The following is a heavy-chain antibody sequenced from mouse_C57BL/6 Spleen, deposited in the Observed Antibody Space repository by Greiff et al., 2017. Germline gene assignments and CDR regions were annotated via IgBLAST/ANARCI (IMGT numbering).Heavy chain of an antibody. CDR2: INPNYGTT. V-gene: IGHV1-39*01. J-gene: IGHJ1*03. CDR3: ARSGEGYGNTGDFDV. CDR1: GYSFTDYN. D-gene: IGHD2-1*01. Sequence: VQLQQSGPELVKPGASVKISCKASGYSFTDYNMNWVQQSNGKSLEWIGVINPNYGTTSYNQKFKGKATLPVDQPSSTAYMQLNRQTSEDSAVYYCARSGEGYGNTGDFDVWGTGTTVTVSS.